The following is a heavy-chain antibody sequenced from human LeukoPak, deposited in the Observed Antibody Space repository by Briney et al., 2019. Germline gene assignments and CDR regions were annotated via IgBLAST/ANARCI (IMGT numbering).Heavy chain of an antibody. V-gene: IGHV3-23*01. CDR3: ANGLRHFDWYWAY. J-gene: IGHJ4*02. CDR2: ISGSGGST. CDR1: GFTFSSYA. Sequence: GGSLRLSCAASGFTFSSYAMSWVRQAPGKGLEWVSAISGSGGSTYYADSVKGRFTISRDNSKNTLYLQMNSLRAEDTAVYYCANGLRHFDWYWAYWGQGTLVTVSS. D-gene: IGHD3-9*01.